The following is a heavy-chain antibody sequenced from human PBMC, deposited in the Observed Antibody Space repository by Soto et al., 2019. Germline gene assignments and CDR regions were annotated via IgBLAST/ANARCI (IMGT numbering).Heavy chain of an antibody. Sequence: PGGSLRLSCAASGFSFSSYGMHWVRQAPGKGLDWVAGIWYDGSNKYYAESVKGRFTISRDSSKNTLYVQMNSLTVEDTAVYYCARAQYTGSYFDACDVWGQGTMVTVSS. J-gene: IGHJ3*01. D-gene: IGHD1-26*01. CDR3: ARAQYTGSYFDACDV. CDR2: IWYDGSNK. CDR1: GFSFSSYG. V-gene: IGHV3-33*03.